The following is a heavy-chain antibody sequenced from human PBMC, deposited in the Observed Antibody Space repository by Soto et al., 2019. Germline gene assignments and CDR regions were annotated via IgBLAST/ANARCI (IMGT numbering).Heavy chain of an antibody. J-gene: IGHJ4*02. CDR1: GFTLSDYS. D-gene: IGHD2-2*01. CDR3: ARDRYCTSTSCYSPVDY. CDR2: ISRSSGTV. V-gene: IGHV3-48*02. Sequence: EVHLVESGGGLVQPGGSLRLFCAASGFTLSDYSMNWVRQAPVKGLEWISYISRSSGTVYYADSVKGRFTVYRDNAENSLYLQMNSLRDEDTAVYYCARDRYCTSTSCYSPVDYWGQGTLVTVSS.